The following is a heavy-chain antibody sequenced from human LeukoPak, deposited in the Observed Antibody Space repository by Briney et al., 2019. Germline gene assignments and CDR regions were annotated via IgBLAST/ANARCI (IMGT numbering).Heavy chain of an antibody. CDR2: IYHSGST. CDR3: ARDGPAYTSRWYDYYYGLDV. V-gene: IGHV4-59*01. Sequence: SETLSLTCTVSGDSIGSYFWSWIRQSPGKGLEWIGHIYHSGSTNYNPSLKSRVTISIDTSKNQFSLKLTSVASADTAVYYCARDGPAYTSRWYDYYYGLDVWGQGTTVTVSS. J-gene: IGHJ6*02. CDR1: GDSIGSYF. D-gene: IGHD2-2*01.